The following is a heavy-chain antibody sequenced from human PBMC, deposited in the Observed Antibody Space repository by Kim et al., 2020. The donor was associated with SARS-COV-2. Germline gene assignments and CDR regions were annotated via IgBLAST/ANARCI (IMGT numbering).Heavy chain of an antibody. CDR3: ARGGAYAFDT. D-gene: IGHD2-15*01. Sequence: SQTLSLTCAISGDSVSNNRAGWHWIRQSPSRGLEWLGRTYYRSKWSNDYAVSVKSRMTFNPDTSNNQFSLQLNSVTPEDTAVYYCARGGAYAFDTWGQGTMVTVSS. J-gene: IGHJ3*02. CDR2: TYYRSKWSN. CDR1: GDSVSNNRAG. V-gene: IGHV6-1*01.